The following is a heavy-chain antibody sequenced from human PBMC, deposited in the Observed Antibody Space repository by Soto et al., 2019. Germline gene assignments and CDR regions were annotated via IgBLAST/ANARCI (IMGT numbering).Heavy chain of an antibody. CDR3: AHRSGDYGRY. Sequence: QITLKESGPTLVKPTQTLTLTCTASGFTLSTSEVGVHWIRQPPGKALEWLGIIYWDDDNRYSPSLKSRLTITKDTSKNQVVLTMTNMDPVDTATYYCAHRSGDYGRYWGQGTLVTVSS. CDR2: IYWDDDN. D-gene: IGHD4-17*01. CDR1: GFTLSTSEVG. V-gene: IGHV2-5*02. J-gene: IGHJ4*02.